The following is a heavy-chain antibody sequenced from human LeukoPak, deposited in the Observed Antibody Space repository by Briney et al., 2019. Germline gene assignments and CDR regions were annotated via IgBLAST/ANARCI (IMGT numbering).Heavy chain of an antibody. J-gene: IGHJ2*01. Sequence: AASVKVSCKASGYTFTSYYMHWVRQAPGQGLEWMGIINPSGGSTSYAQKFQGRVTMTRDTSTSTVYMELSSLRSEDTAVYYCARPSAQFPAGEDDWYFDLWGRGTLVTVSS. CDR3: ARPSAQFPAGEDDWYFDL. D-gene: IGHD7-27*01. CDR1: GYTFTSYY. CDR2: INPSGGST. V-gene: IGHV1-46*01.